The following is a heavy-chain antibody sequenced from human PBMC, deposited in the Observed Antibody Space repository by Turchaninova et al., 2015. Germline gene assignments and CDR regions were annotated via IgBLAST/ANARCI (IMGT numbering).Heavy chain of an antibody. CDR1: GNTSTRDG. V-gene: IGHV1-3*01. CDR2: INAGNGNT. J-gene: IGHJ5*02. CDR3: ARGPSRGWFDP. D-gene: IGHD1-26*01. Sequence: QVQVVPSGAEVKNPGASVKVSGKASGNTSTRDGLHWVRQAPGQRLEWMGWINAGNGNTKYSQKFQGRVTITRDTSASTAYMELSSLRSEDTAVYYCARGPSRGWFDPWGQGTLVTVSS.